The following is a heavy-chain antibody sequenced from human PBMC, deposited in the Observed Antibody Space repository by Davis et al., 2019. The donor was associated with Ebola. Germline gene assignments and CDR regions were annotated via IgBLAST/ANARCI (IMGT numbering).Heavy chain of an antibody. CDR1: GGSISSGGYY. CDR3: ARDGRQLAPFDY. J-gene: IGHJ4*02. CDR2: IYYSGST. V-gene: IGHV4-31*03. Sequence: PSETLSLTCTVSGGSISSGGYYWSWIRQHPGKGLEWIGYIYYSGSTYYNPSLKSRVTISVDTSKNQFSLKLSSVTAADTAVYYCARDGRQLAPFDYWGQGTLVTVSS. D-gene: IGHD6-13*01.